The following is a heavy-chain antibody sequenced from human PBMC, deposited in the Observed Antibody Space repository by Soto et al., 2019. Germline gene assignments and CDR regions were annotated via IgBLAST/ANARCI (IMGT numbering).Heavy chain of an antibody. J-gene: IGHJ6*02. Sequence: SVKVSCKASGGTFSSYAISWVRQAPGQGLEWMGGIIPIFGTANYAQKFQGRVTITADESTSTAYMELSSLRSEDTAVYYCASGIVGATYYYYGMDLWGQGTTVTVSS. CDR1: GGTFSSYA. CDR2: IIPIFGTA. CDR3: ASGIVGATYYYYGMDL. V-gene: IGHV1-69*13. D-gene: IGHD1-26*01.